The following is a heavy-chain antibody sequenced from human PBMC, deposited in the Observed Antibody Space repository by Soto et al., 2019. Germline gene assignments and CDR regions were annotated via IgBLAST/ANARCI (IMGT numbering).Heavy chain of an antibody. Sequence: ASVKVSCKASGYTFTSYYMHWVRQAPGQGLEWMGIINPSGGSTSYAQKFQGRVTMTRDTSTSTVYMELSSLRSEDTAVYYCARVERITIFGVVTTGPYYYGMDVWGQGTTVTVSS. V-gene: IGHV1-46*01. CDR3: ARVERITIFGVVTTGPYYYGMDV. CDR1: GYTFTSYY. J-gene: IGHJ6*02. CDR2: INPSGGST. D-gene: IGHD3-3*01.